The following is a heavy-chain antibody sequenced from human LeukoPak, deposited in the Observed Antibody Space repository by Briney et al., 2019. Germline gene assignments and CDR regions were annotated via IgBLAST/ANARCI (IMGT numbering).Heavy chain of an antibody. CDR3: AKHVNPSTYDFWSGYWSWLDP. V-gene: IGHV3-23*01. CDR2: ISGSGGST. Sequence: GGSLGLSCAASGFTFSNYAMSWVRQAPGKGLEWVSVISGSGGSTYYADSVKGRFTISRDNSKNMLYLQMNSLRAEDTAVYYCAKHVNPSTYDFWSGYWSWLDPWGQGTLVTVSS. J-gene: IGHJ5*02. CDR1: GFTFSNYA. D-gene: IGHD3-3*01.